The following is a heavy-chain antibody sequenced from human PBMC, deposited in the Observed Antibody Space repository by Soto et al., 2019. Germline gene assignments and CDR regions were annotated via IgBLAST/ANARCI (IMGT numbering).Heavy chain of an antibody. V-gene: IGHV3-7*03. CDR2: IKYDGSEA. D-gene: IGHD5-12*01. Sequence: GGSLRLSCVASGFVFSNNWMSWVRQAPGKGLQWVANIKYDGSEAYYEDSVKGRFRISRENAKSSVYLQMNRLRVDDAAVYFCVRGLYSRSYWGQGTLVTVSS. J-gene: IGHJ1*01. CDR3: VRGLYSRSY. CDR1: GFVFSNNW.